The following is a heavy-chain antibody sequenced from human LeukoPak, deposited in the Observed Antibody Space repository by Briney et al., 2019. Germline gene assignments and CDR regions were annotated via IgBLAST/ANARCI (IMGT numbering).Heavy chain of an antibody. CDR1: GYTFTSYD. CDR3: ARAGTYYYDSSGYLYYYYGMDV. J-gene: IGHJ6*02. CDR2: MNPNSGNT. Sequence: ASMKVSCKASGYTFTSYDINWVRQATGQGLEWMGWMNPNSGNTGYAQKFQGRVTMTRNTSISTAYMELSSLRSEDTAVYYCARAGTYYYDSSGYLYYYYGMDVWGQGTTVTVSS. V-gene: IGHV1-8*01. D-gene: IGHD3-22*01.